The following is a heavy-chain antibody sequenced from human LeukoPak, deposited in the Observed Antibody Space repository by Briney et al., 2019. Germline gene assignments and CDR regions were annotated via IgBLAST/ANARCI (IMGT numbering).Heavy chain of an antibody. CDR2: ISGSSGST. V-gene: IGHV3-23*01. CDR1: GFTFSNYA. D-gene: IGHD3-10*01. Sequence: QPGGSLRLSCAASGFTFSNYAMSWVRQAPGKGLEWVSGISGSSGSTYYADSVKGRFTISRDNSKNTLYLQMNSLRAEDTAVHYCAKSGFGESASYNWFDPWGQGTLVTVSS. J-gene: IGHJ5*02. CDR3: AKSGFGESASYNWFDP.